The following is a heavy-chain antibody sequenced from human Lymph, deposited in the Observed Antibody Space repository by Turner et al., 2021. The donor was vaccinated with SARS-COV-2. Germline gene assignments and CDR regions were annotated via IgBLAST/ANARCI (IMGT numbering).Heavy chain of an antibody. V-gene: IGHV3-33*01. Sequence: QVQLVESGGGVVQPGRYLRLPCAASGFTFSNYGIHWVRQAPGKGLEWVAVIWYDGSNKYYADSVKGRFTISRDNSKNTLYLQMNSLRAEDTAVYYCAREGYFYDTSRAFDIWGQGTMVTVSS. D-gene: IGHD3-22*01. J-gene: IGHJ3*02. CDR1: GFTFSNYG. CDR3: AREGYFYDTSRAFDI. CDR2: IWYDGSNK.